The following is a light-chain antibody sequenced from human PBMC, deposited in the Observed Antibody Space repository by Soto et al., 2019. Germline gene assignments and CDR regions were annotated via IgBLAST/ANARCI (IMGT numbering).Light chain of an antibody. V-gene: IGKV4-1*01. Sequence: DIVMTQSPDSLAVSLGERATINCKSSQRVLKSSTNKNHLVWYQQKPGQPPKLLIYWASTRESGVPDRFMGSGSGTDFTLTISSLQAEDVAVYYCQQHYSDPLTFGGGTKVEIK. CDR1: QRVLKSSTNKNH. CDR2: WAS. J-gene: IGKJ4*01. CDR3: QQHYSDPLT.